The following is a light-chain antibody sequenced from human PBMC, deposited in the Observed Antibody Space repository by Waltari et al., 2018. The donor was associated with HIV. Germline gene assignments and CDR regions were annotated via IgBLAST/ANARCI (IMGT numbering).Light chain of an antibody. CDR3: QQYQSYPYT. V-gene: IGKV1-5*03. Sequence: DIQMTQSPSTLSASIGDRVTITCRASQSISGWLAWYQQKPGRAPNLLIYQASSLASEVPSRFSGTGSGTDFTLTIRSLLPDDFATYYCQQYQSYPYTFGQGTKLEIK. J-gene: IGKJ2*01. CDR2: QAS. CDR1: QSISGW.